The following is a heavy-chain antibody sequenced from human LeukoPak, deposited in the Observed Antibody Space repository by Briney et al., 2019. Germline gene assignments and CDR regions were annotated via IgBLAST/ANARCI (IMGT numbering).Heavy chain of an antibody. D-gene: IGHD2/OR15-2a*01. V-gene: IGHV4-4*07. J-gene: IGHJ5*02. CDR1: GGSINSYY. Sequence: PSETLSLTCTVSGGSINSYYWSWIRQPAGKGLEWIGRIYTSGSTNYNPSLKSRVTISVDTSKNQFSLKLSSVTAADTAVYYCASLTENDWFDPWGQGTLVTVSS. CDR3: ASLTENDWFDP. CDR2: IYTSGST.